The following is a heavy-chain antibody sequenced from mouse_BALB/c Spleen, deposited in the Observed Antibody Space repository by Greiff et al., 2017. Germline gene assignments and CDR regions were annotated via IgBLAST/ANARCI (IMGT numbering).Heavy chain of an antibody. CDR2: ILPGSGST. Sequence: VQLQQSGAELMKPGASVKISCKATGYTFSSYWIEWVKQRPGHGLEWIGEILPGSGSTNYNEKFKGKATFTADTSSNTAYMQLSSLTSEDSAVYYCARSDYYGSSYGFDYWGQGTTLTVSS. V-gene: IGHV1-9*01. D-gene: IGHD1-1*01. CDR3: ARSDYYGSSYGFDY. J-gene: IGHJ2*01. CDR1: GYTFSSYW.